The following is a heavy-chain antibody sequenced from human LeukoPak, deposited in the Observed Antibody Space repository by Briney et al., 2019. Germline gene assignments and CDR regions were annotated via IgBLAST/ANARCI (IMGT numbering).Heavy chain of an antibody. CDR2: ISSSGNSI. J-gene: IGHJ4*02. CDR1: EFTFSSYE. V-gene: IGHV3-48*03. Sequence: GSLRLSCAASEFTFSSYEMNWVRQAPGKGLEWVSYISSSGNSIYYADSVKGRFTISRDNAKNSLYLQMSSLRAEDTAVYYCAREIGLRIDFWGQGTLVTVSS. D-gene: IGHD5/OR15-5a*01. CDR3: AREIGLRIDF.